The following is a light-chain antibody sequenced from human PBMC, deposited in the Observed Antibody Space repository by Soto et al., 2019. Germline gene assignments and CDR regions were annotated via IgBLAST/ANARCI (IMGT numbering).Light chain of an antibody. J-gene: IGLJ7*01. CDR3: CSYAGSSTFGV. CDR1: SSDVGSYNL. Sequence: QSVLTQPASVSGSPGQSITISCTGTSSDVGSYNLVSWYQQHPDKAPKLMIYEVSKRPSGVSNRFSGSKSGNTASLTISGLQAEDEADYYCCSYAGSSTFGVFGGGTQLTVL. CDR2: EVS. V-gene: IGLV2-23*02.